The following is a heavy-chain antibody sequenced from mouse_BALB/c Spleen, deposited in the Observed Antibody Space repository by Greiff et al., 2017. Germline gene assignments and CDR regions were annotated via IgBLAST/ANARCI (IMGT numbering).Heavy chain of an antibody. CDR1: GYTFTSYV. CDR3: ARSRPDFDY. J-gene: IGHJ2*01. CDR2: INPYNDGT. Sequence: VQLKESGPELVKPGASVKMSCKASGYTFTSYVMHWVQQKPGQGLEWIGYINPYNDGTKYNEKFKGKATLTSDKSSSTAYMELSSLTSEDSAVYYCARSRPDFDYWGQGTTLTVSS. V-gene: IGHV1-14*01.